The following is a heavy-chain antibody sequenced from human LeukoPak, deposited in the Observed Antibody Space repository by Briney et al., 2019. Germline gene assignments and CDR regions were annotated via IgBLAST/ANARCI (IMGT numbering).Heavy chain of an antibody. V-gene: IGHV1-69*13. CDR1: GGTFSSYA. CDR2: IIPIFGTA. Sequence: SVKVSCKASGGTFSSYAISWVRQAPGQGLEWMGGIIPIFGTANYAQKSQGRVTITADESTSTAYMELSSLRSEDTAVYYCARGVRDYVEYNWFDPWGQGTLVTVSS. D-gene: IGHD3-10*01. CDR3: ARGVRDYVEYNWFDP. J-gene: IGHJ5*02.